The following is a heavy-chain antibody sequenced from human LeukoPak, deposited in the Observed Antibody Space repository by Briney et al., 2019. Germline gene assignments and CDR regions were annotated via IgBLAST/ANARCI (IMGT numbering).Heavy chain of an antibody. V-gene: IGHV3-48*03. Sequence: GGSLRLSCAASVFTFSSYEMNWVRQVPGKGLEWLSYISSSGTTIKYADSVKGRFTISRDNAKNSLYLQVNSLRAEDTAVYYCASIMITVITSDYWGQGTLVTVSS. D-gene: IGHD3-16*01. CDR3: ASIMITVITSDY. CDR1: VFTFSSYE. CDR2: ISSSGTTI. J-gene: IGHJ4*02.